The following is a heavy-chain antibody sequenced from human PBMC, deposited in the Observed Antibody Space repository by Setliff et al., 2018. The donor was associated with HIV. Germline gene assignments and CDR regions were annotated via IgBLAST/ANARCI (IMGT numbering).Heavy chain of an antibody. Sequence: SETLSLTCTVSGNSINSGGYYWSWIRQPAGKGLEWIGRIYGTGSTTYNPSLESRVTMSVDTSRTQFSLKLRSVTAADTAVYYCARVGASGVASSMDYHYYMDVWGKGTSVTVSS. V-gene: IGHV4-61*02. CDR1: GNSINSGGYY. CDR2: IYGTGST. D-gene: IGHD2-2*01. J-gene: IGHJ6*03. CDR3: ARVGASGVASSMDYHYYMDV.